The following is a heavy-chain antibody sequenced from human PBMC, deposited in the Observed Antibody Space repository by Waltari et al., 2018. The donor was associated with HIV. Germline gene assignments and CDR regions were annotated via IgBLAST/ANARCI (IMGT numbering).Heavy chain of an antibody. CDR1: GFSAASNY. J-gene: IGHJ6*02. CDR3: ARMQRSYGSEQSRYFYFGIDV. V-gene: IGHV3-53*01. Sequence: EVQLVESGGNLTQPGGSLILSCAASGFSAASNYMTRVLQAPGKGLEWVSVLYSNGNTNYVDSGKGRFTIFRDNSKNTLYLRMNTLRAEDTAVYYCARMQRSYGSEQSRYFYFGIDVWGQGTSVIVSS. D-gene: IGHD3-10*01. CDR2: LYSNGNT.